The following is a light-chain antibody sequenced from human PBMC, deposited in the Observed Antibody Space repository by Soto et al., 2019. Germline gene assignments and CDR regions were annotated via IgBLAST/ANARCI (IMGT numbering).Light chain of an antibody. CDR1: QRISPS. CDR3: QQYKTYSRT. J-gene: IGKJ2*01. V-gene: IGKV1-5*03. CDR2: KAS. Sequence: DIQMTQSPSPLSASVGDRVTITCRASQRISPSSAWYQQKPGKAPKILIYKASSLESGVPSRFSGSDSGTEFTLTISSLQPDDFATYFCQQYKTYSRTFGQGTKLEIK.